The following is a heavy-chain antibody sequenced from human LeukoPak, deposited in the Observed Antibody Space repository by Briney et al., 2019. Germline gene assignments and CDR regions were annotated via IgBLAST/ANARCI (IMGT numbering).Heavy chain of an antibody. J-gene: IGHJ6*02. Sequence: ASVKVSCKASGYTFTSYYMHWVRQAPGQVLEWMGWISAYNGNTNYAQKLQGRVTMTTDTSTSTAYMELRSLRSDDTAVYYCARTLFGVVDYYYYGMDVWGQGTTVTVSS. CDR3: ARTLFGVVDYYYYGMDV. CDR1: GYTFTSYY. D-gene: IGHD3-3*01. V-gene: IGHV1-18*04. CDR2: ISAYNGNT.